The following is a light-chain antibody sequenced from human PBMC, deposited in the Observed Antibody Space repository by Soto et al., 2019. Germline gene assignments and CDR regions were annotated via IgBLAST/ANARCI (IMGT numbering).Light chain of an antibody. CDR1: ESVSSSY. J-gene: IGKJ5*01. V-gene: IGKV3-20*01. CDR3: QQYGSSPIT. CDR2: GAS. Sequence: EIVLRQSPNTLSLSPGERATLSCWASESVSSSYLAWYQQRPGQAPRLLIYGASSRATGIPDRFSGSGSGTDFTLTIRRLEPEDAGVYYCQQYGSSPITFGQGTRLEIK.